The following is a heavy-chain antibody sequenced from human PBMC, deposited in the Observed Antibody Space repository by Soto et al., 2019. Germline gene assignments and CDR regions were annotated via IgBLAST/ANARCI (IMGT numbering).Heavy chain of an antibody. V-gene: IGHV2-5*02. J-gene: IGHJ4*02. Sequence: QITLKESGPTLVKPTQTLTLTCTFSGFSLSTSGVGVGWIRQPPGKALEWLALIYWDDDKRYSPSLKSRLTTPKAPSKNQVVLTMTNMDPVDTTTFYCAHSLAASNNGGYGPIYSFDYWGQGTLVTVSS. CDR1: GFSLSTSGVG. CDR3: AHSLAASNNGGYGPIYSFDY. D-gene: IGHD5-12*01. CDR2: IYWDDDK.